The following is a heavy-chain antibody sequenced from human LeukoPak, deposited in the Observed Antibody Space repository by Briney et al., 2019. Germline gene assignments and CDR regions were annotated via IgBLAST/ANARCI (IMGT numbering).Heavy chain of an antibody. CDR3: ATDRPYDSSGYYSD. Sequence: VKVSCKVSGYTLTELSMHWVQQAPGKGLEWMGGFDPEDGETIYAQKFQGRVTMTEDTSTDTAYMELSSLRSEDTAVYYCATDRPYDSSGYYSDWGQGTLVTVSS. CDR1: GYTLTELS. D-gene: IGHD3-22*01. V-gene: IGHV1-24*01. J-gene: IGHJ4*02. CDR2: FDPEDGET.